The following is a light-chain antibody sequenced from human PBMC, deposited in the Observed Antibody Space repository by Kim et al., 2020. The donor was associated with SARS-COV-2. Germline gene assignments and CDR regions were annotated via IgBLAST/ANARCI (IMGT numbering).Light chain of an antibody. Sequence: SAVRTASITCSGDKVEYKYVSWYQQKPGHSPVVVIYEDNQRPSGIPERFSGSNSGNTATLTISGTQGMDEADYYCQAWDSSTHSYVFGAGTKVTVL. CDR2: EDN. CDR3: QAWDSSTHSYV. J-gene: IGLJ1*01. V-gene: IGLV3-1*01. CDR1: KVEYKY.